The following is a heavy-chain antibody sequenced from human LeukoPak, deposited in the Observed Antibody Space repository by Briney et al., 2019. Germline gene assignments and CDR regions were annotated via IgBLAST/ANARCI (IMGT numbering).Heavy chain of an antibody. CDR1: GGSISSGGYS. CDR3: ARVEGCSGGSCYSAEYFQH. Sequence: SETLSLTCAVSGGSISSGGYSWSWIRQPAGKGLEWIGYIYRSGSTYYNPSLKSRVTISVDRSKNQFSLKLSSVTAADTAVYYCARVEGCSGGSCYSAEYFQHWGQGTLVTVSS. D-gene: IGHD2-15*01. V-gene: IGHV4-30-2*01. CDR2: IYRSGST. J-gene: IGHJ1*01.